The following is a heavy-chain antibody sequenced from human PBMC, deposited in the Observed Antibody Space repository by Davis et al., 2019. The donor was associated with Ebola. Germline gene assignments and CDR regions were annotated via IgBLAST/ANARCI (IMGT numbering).Heavy chain of an antibody. Sequence: MPSETLSLTCAVYGESFSGYYWSWIRQPPGKGLEWIGEINHSGSTNYNPSLKSRVTISVDTSKNQFSLKLSSVTAADTAVYYCARGISVSSRFDPWGQGTLVTVSS. J-gene: IGHJ5*02. CDR2: INHSGST. CDR1: GESFSGYY. CDR3: ARGISVSSRFDP. V-gene: IGHV4-34*01.